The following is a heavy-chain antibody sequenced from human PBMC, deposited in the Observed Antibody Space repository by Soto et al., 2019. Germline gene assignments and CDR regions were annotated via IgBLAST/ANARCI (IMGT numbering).Heavy chain of an antibody. CDR1: GGSISGSYW. CDR3: AKDPELRFNFDY. D-gene: IGHD1-7*01. CDR2: VYYTGST. Sequence: PSETLSLTCAVSGGSISGSYWWTWVRQPPGKGLEWLGSVYYTGSTYYNPSLKSRVMISLDTSRNHFSLNLSSVTAADTAVYYCAKDPELRFNFDYWGQGTLVTVSS. V-gene: IGHV4-4*02. J-gene: IGHJ4*02.